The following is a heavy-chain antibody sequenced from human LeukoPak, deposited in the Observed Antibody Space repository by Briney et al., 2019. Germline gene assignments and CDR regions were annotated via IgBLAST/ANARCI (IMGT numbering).Heavy chain of an antibody. CDR3: ATIRDYYDSSGRDWYYDL. D-gene: IGHD3-22*01. CDR2: IYHSGST. V-gene: IGHV4-30-2*02. Sequence: PSETLSLTCTVSGGSISSGSYYWSWIRQPPGKGLEWIGYIYHSGSTYYNPSLKSRVTISVDRSKNQFSLKLSSETAADTAVYYCATIRDYYDSSGRDWYYDLWGRGTLVTVSS. CDR1: GGSISSGSYY. J-gene: IGHJ2*01.